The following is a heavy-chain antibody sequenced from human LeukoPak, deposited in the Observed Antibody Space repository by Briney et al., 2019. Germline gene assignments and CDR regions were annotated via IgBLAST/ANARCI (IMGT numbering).Heavy chain of an antibody. CDR1: GFTFSSYW. V-gene: IGHV3-74*01. J-gene: IGHJ4*02. Sequence: GGSLRLSCAASGFTFSSYWMHWVRQAPGKGLVWVSRINTDGSSTSYADSVKGRFTISRDNAKNTLYLQMNSLRAEDTAVYYCARGGPLPGIAAAGKGHLIDYWGQGTLVTVSS. D-gene: IGHD6-13*01. CDR3: ARGGPLPGIAAAGKGHLIDY. CDR2: INTDGSST.